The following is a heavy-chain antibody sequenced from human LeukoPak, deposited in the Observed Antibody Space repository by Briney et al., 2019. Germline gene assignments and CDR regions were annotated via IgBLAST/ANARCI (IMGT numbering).Heavy chain of an antibody. J-gene: IGHJ5*02. D-gene: IGHD6-13*01. Sequence: GGSLRLSCAASGFTFSSYSMNWVRQAPGKGLEWVSSISSSSSYIYYADSVKGRFTISKDNAKNSLYLQMNSLRAEDTAVYYCARSLSGGIAAAGLEDWFDPWGQGTLVTVSS. V-gene: IGHV3-21*01. CDR1: GFTFSSYS. CDR3: ARSLSGGIAAAGLEDWFDP. CDR2: ISSSSSYI.